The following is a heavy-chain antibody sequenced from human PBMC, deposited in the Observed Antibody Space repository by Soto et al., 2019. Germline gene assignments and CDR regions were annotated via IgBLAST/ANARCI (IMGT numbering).Heavy chain of an antibody. D-gene: IGHD6-13*01. CDR2: ISYDGSHK. CDR3: AKDHSSSWYYFDY. CDR1: GFTFSSYG. J-gene: IGHJ4*02. Sequence: QVQLVESGGGVVQPGRSLRLSCAASGFTFSSYGMHWVRQAPGKGLEWVAVISYDGSHKYYADSVKGRFTISRDNSKNTLYLQKNSLRAEDTAVYYCAKDHSSSWYYFDYWGQGTLVTVSS. V-gene: IGHV3-30*18.